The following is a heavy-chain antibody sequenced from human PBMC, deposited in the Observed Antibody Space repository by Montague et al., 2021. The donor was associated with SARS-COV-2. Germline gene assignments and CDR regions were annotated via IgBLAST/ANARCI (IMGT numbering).Heavy chain of an antibody. D-gene: IGHD3-10*01. CDR3: ARDRFDFGAGRQGTIDF. J-gene: IGHJ4*02. CDR2: MHFTGKT. V-gene: IGHV4-4*07. Sequence: SETLSLTCSVSGDSITNHYWSWIRQPAGKGLEWIGRMHFTGKTNFSPFFSSRLTMSADTSRNQFSLKLTSVTAADTAIYFCARDRFDFGAGRQGTIDFWGQGALVTVSS. CDR1: GDSITNHY.